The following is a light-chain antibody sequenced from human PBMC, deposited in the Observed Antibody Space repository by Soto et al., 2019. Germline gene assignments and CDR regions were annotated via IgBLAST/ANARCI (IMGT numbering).Light chain of an antibody. Sequence: VLTQSPGTLSLSPGERATLSCRASERISSNFLAWYQQRPGQAPRLLIYGASTRDSGIPDSFSGSGSGIDFALTISRMGPEDFAVYYWQQYGTSPFTFGPGIIVEIK. CDR2: GAS. J-gene: IGKJ3*01. CDR3: QQYGTSPFT. V-gene: IGKV3-20*01. CDR1: ERISSNF.